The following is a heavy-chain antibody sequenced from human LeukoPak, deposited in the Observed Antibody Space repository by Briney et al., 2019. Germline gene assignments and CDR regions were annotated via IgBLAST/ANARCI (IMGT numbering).Heavy chain of an antibody. V-gene: IGHV4-59*08. CDR1: GGSISSYY. Sequence: SETLSLICTVSGGSISSYYWSWIRQPPGKGLEWIGYIYYSGNTNYNPSLKSRVTISVDTSKNQFSLKLSSVTAADTAVYYCASYDSSGASGYWGQGTLVTVSS. CDR2: IYYSGNT. CDR3: ASYDSSGASGY. D-gene: IGHD3-22*01. J-gene: IGHJ4*02.